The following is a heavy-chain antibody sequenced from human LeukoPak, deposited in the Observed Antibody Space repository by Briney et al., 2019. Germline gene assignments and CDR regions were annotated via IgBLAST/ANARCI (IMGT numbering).Heavy chain of an antibody. CDR3: AKVLGKGYYGMDV. V-gene: IGHV3-30*18. Sequence: PGGSLRLSCAASGFTFSSYGMHWVRQAPGKGLEWVAVISYDGSNKYYADSVKGRFTISRDNSKNTLYLQMNSLRAEDTAVYYCAKVLGKGYYGMDVWGQGTTVTVSS. CDR2: ISYDGSNK. D-gene: IGHD4-23*01. J-gene: IGHJ6*02. CDR1: GFTFSSYG.